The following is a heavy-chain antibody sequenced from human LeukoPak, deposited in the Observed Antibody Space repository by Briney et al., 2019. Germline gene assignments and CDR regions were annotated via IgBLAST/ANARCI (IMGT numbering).Heavy chain of an antibody. CDR3: VCSKRYFDY. Sequence: GGSLRLSCAASGFTFSSYSMNWVRQAPGKGLEWVSYISSSSSTIYYADSVKGRFTISRDNAKNSLYLQMNSLRAEDTAVYYCVCSKRYFDYWGQGTLVTVSS. CDR2: ISSSSSTI. V-gene: IGHV3-48*01. D-gene: IGHD4-11*01. CDR1: GFTFSSYS. J-gene: IGHJ4*02.